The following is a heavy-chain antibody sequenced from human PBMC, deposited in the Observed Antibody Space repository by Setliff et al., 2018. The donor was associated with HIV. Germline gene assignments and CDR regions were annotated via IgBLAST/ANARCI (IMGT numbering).Heavy chain of an antibody. CDR2: INPNSGNT. CDR1: GYTFTSNYD. Sequence: ASVKVSCKASGYTFTSNYDVNWVRLAAGQGLEWLGWINPNSGNTGYAQKFQGRVTVTRDTSINTAYMELSSLRAEDTAVYYCARDPPSWQWLFDYWGQGTLVTVSS. CDR3: ARDPPSWQWLFDY. J-gene: IGHJ4*02. V-gene: IGHV1-8*01. D-gene: IGHD6-19*01.